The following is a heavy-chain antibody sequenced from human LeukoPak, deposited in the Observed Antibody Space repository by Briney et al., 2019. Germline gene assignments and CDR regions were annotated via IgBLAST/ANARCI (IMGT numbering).Heavy chain of an antibody. J-gene: IGHJ6*03. CDR1: GGSISSGSYY. D-gene: IGHD3-3*01. CDR3: AGGGDYDFWSGYHYYYYYMDV. V-gene: IGHV4-61*02. Sequence: PSETLSLTCTVSGGSISSGSYYWSWIRQPAGKGLEWNGRIYTSGSTNYNPSLKSRVTISVDTSKNQFSLKLSSVTAADTAVYYCAGGGDYDFWSGYHYYYYYMDVWGKGTTVTVSS. CDR2: IYTSGST.